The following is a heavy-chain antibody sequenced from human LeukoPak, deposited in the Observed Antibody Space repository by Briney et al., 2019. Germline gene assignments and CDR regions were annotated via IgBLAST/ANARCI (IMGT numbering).Heavy chain of an antibody. CDR3: ASPMTNY. J-gene: IGHJ4*02. D-gene: IGHD3-22*01. CDR2: ISAYNGNT. CDR1: GYTFTSYG. Sequence: ASVKVSCKASGYTFTSYGISWVRQAPGQGLEWMGWISAYNGNTNYAQKLQGRVTMTEDTSTDTAYMELSSLRSEDTAVYYCASPMTNYWGQGTLVTVSS. V-gene: IGHV1-18*01.